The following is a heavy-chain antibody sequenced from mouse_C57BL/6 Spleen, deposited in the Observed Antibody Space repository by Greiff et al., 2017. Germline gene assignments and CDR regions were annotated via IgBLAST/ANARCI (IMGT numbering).Heavy chain of an antibody. CDR1: GFTFSDYY. J-gene: IGHJ4*01. CDR3: ARHPYSNYDYAMDY. V-gene: IGHV5-12*01. CDR2: ISNGGGST. Sequence: EVKLMESGGGLVQPGGSLKLSCAASGFTFSDYYMYWVRQTPEKRLEWVAYISNGGGSTYYPDTVKGRFTISRDNAKNTLYLQMSRLKSEDTAMYYCARHPYSNYDYAMDYWGQGTSVTVSS. D-gene: IGHD2-5*01.